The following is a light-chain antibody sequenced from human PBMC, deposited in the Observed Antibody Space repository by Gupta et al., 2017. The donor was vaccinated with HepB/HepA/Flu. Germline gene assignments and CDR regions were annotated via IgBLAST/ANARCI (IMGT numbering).Light chain of an antibody. Sequence: QSVLTQPPSVYAAPGQKVTIFCSGSTSNIGNDSVYWYQQFPGTAPRLLIYDSNQRPSGIPDRFSASKSGTSATLGITGLQTGDEADYYCGTWDSSLSVEVFGGGTKLTVL. J-gene: IGLJ2*01. CDR2: DSN. V-gene: IGLV1-51*01. CDR3: GTWDSSLSVEV. CDR1: TSNIGNDS.